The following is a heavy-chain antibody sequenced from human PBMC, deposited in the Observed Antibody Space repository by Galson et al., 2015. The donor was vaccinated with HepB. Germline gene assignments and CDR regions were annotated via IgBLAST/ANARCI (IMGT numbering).Heavy chain of an antibody. CDR1: GYTFTSYY. Sequence: SVKVSCKASGYTFTSYYIHWVRQAPGQGLEWMGVINPSGGSTNYAQKFQGRVTMTRDTSTSTVYMELSSLRSEDTAVYYCATGGGGYIEYWGQGTPVTVSS. CDR2: INPSGGST. J-gene: IGHJ4*02. V-gene: IGHV1-46*01. CDR3: ATGGGGYIEY. D-gene: IGHD5-12*01.